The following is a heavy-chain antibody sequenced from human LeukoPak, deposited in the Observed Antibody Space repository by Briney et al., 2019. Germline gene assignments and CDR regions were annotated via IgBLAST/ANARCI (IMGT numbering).Heavy chain of an antibody. CDR1: GYSISSGYY. V-gene: IGHV4-38-2*02. CDR2: INHSGST. Sequence: SETLSLTCTVSGYSISSGYYWGWIRQPPGKGLEWIGEINHSGSTNYNPSLKSRVTISVDTSKNQFSLKLSSVTAADTAVYYCASGLRGYSGYHDYWGQGTLVTVSS. J-gene: IGHJ4*02. D-gene: IGHD5-12*01. CDR3: ASGLRGYSGYHDY.